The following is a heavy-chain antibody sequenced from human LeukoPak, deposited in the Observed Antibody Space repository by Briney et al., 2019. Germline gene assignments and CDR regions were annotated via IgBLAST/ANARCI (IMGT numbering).Heavy chain of an antibody. Sequence: PSQTLSLTCTVSGGSISSGDYYWSWIRQPPGKGLEWIGYIYYSGSTYYNPSLKSRVTTSVDTSKNQFSLKLSSVTAADTAVYYCARGAGLGDWFDPWGQGTLVTVSS. CDR1: GGSISSGDYY. J-gene: IGHJ5*02. CDR2: IYYSGST. V-gene: IGHV4-30-4*01. CDR3: ARGAGLGDWFDP. D-gene: IGHD3-10*01.